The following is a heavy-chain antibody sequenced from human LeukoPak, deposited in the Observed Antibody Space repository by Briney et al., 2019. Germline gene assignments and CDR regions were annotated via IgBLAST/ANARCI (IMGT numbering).Heavy chain of an antibody. V-gene: IGHV4-4*07. CDR2: IYTSGST. CDR1: GGSISSYY. J-gene: IGHJ4*02. Sequence: SETLSLTCTVSGGSISSYYWSWIRQPAGKGLEWIGRIYTSGSTNYNPSLKSRVTMSVDTSKNQFSLKLSSVTAADTAVYYCARDWSYYDSSGPIETLGSDYWGQGTLVTVSS. CDR3: ARDWSYYDSSGPIETLGSDY. D-gene: IGHD3-22*01.